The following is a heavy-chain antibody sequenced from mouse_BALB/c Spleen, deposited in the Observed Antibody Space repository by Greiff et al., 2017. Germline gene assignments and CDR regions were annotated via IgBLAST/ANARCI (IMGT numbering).Heavy chain of an antibody. V-gene: IGHV2-2*02. CDR1: GFSLTSYG. CDR3: ARITTVVAKGAMDY. J-gene: IGHJ4*01. CDR2: IWSGGST. D-gene: IGHD1-1*01. Sequence: QVQLKQSGPGLVQPSQSLSITCTVSGFSLTSYGVHWVRQSPGKGLEWLGVIWSGGSTDYNAAFISRLSISKDNSKSQVFFKMNSLQANDTAIYYCARITTVVAKGAMDYWGQGTSVTVSS.